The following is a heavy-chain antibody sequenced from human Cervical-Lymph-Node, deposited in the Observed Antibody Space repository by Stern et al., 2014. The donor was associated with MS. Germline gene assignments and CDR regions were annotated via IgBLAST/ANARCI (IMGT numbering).Heavy chain of an antibody. D-gene: IGHD3-10*01. V-gene: IGHV1-18*01. CDR2: ISAYDDYT. Sequence: QVQLVQSGAEVRKPGASVKVSCKASGYSFTSYGISWVRQAPGPGLERMGWISAYDDYTNYAQKLQGRVTVTTDTSTSTAYMELRSLRSDDTAVYYCARGGYYYGSGKDYHYYGMGVWGQGTMVTVSS. J-gene: IGHJ6*02. CDR1: GYSFTSYG. CDR3: ARGGYYYGSGKDYHYYGMGV.